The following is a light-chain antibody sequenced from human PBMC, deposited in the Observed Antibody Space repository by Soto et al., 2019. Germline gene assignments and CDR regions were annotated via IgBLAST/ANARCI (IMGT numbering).Light chain of an antibody. Sequence: QSVLTQPASVSGSPGQSITISCTGTSSDVGGYNYVSWYQQHPGKAPKLMIYDVSDRPSGVSNRFSGSKSGSTASLTISGLQAEDEADYYRSSYTSSNTYVFGTGTKVTVL. J-gene: IGLJ1*01. CDR3: SSYTSSNTYV. CDR1: SSDVGGYNY. CDR2: DVS. V-gene: IGLV2-14*01.